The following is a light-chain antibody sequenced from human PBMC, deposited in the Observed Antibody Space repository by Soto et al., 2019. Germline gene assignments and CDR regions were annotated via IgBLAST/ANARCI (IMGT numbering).Light chain of an antibody. V-gene: IGKV1-17*01. CDR3: LQHNTYPYT. J-gene: IGKJ2*01. Sequence: DIQMTQSPSSLSASVGDRVTITCRASQGISNLLGWFQHKPGKAPKRLIYAASSLQGGVPSTFGGSGPGTEFTLTITGLQPEDCADYYCLQHNTYPYTFGQGTKLEIK. CDR2: AAS. CDR1: QGISNL.